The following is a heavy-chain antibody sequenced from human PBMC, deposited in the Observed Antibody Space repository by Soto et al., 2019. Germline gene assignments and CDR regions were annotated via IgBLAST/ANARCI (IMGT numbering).Heavy chain of an antibody. D-gene: IGHD1-26*01. CDR3: ARAQWEPDD. J-gene: IGHJ4*02. Sequence: GTLRLLLAASGFSLSDYYMTWIRQAPGKGLEWVSYISTTGSFTNYADSLKGRFTISRDNAKNSLYLQINSLRADDTAVYYCARAQWEPDDWGQGTLVSVSS. CDR2: ISTTGSFT. V-gene: IGHV3-11*06. CDR1: GFSLSDYY.